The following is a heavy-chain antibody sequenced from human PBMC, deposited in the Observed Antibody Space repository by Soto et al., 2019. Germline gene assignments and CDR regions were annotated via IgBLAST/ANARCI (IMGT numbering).Heavy chain of an antibody. Sequence: EVQLVESGGGLVQPGGSLKLSCAASGFTFSGSAVHWVRQASGKGLEWVGRIRSKANNYATAYAASVQGRFTIFRDDLKNTAYLQMNSLKTEDTAVYYCTNPQVYYGMDVWRQGTTVTVSS. CDR2: IRSKANNYAT. J-gene: IGHJ6*02. CDR3: TNPQVYYGMDV. V-gene: IGHV3-73*02. CDR1: GFTFSGSA.